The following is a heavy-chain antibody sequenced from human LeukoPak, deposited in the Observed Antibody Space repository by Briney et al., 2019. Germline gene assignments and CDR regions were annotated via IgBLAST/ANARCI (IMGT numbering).Heavy chain of an antibody. D-gene: IGHD3-9*01. J-gene: IGHJ4*02. Sequence: GASVKVSCKASGYTFTGYYMHWVRQAPGQGLEWMGRIIPIFGTANYAQKFQGRVTITTDESTSTAYMELSSLRSEDTAVYYCARAKYYDILTGYFDYWGQGTLVTDSS. CDR2: IIPIFGTA. CDR1: GYTFTGYY. CDR3: ARAKYYDILTGYFDY. V-gene: IGHV1-69*05.